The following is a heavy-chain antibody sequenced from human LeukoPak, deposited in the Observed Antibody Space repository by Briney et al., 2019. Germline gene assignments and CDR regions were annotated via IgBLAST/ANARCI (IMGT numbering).Heavy chain of an antibody. CDR3: ARDYGDLPARVPYFDY. J-gene: IGHJ4*02. CDR2: INSDSGYI. V-gene: IGHV3-21*01. CDR1: GFTFSSYN. D-gene: IGHD4-17*01. Sequence: PGGSLRLSCVASGFTFSSYNLNWVRQAPGKGLEWVSSINSDSGYIYYTDSVKGRFTISRDNAKNSLYLQMKSLRDEDTAIYYCARDYGDLPARVPYFDYWGQGTLVTVSS.